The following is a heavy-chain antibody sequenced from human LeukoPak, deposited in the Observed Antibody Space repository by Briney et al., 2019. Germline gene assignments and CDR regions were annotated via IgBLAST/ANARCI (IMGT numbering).Heavy chain of an antibody. CDR2: IYHSGTT. V-gene: IGHV4-4*02. D-gene: IGHD3-10*01. CDR1: GGSIGDSYW. CDR3: ARDVPGSGVNLDF. Sequence: SETLSLTCAVSGGSIGDSYWWTWLRQPPGKGLEWIGEIYHSGTTNYNPSLKGRVTISLDKSKNQFSLKLSSMTAADTAVYYCARDVPGSGVNLDFWGQGTLVSVSS. J-gene: IGHJ4*02.